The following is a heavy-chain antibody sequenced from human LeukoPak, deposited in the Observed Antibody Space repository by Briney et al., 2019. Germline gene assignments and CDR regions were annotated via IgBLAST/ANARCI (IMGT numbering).Heavy chain of an antibody. CDR2: VSVYGGTT. CDR3: AKELHGSGNYAFDY. D-gene: IGHD3-10*01. V-gene: IGHV3-23*01. Sequence: PRGSLRLSCAASGFTFSSYAMSWVRQAPGKGLEWVSTVSVYGGTTYYADSVKGRFTISRDNSKNTLYLQMNSLRPEDAAVYFCAKELHGSGNYAFDYWGQGTLVTVSS. J-gene: IGHJ4*02. CDR1: GFTFSSYA.